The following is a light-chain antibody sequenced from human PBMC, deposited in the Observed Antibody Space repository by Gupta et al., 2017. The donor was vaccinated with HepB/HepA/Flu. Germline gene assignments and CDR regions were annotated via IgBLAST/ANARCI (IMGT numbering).Light chain of an antibody. CDR2: LGS. CDR3: MQALQALT. J-gene: IGKJ4*01. V-gene: IGKV2-28*01. CDR1: QSLLHSNGYNY. Sequence: DIVMTQSPLSLPVTPGEPASISCRSSQSLLHSNGYNYLDWYLQKPGQSPQLLIYLGSNRASGVPERLRGSGAGTDFTLKSSRVEAEDVGVYDCMQALQALTFGGGTKMEIK.